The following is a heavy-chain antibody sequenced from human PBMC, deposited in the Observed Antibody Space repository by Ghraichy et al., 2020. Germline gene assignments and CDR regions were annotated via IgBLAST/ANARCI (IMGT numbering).Heavy chain of an antibody. CDR1: GGSISSSSYY. J-gene: IGHJ4*02. CDR3: ATQAAEGIRFDY. D-gene: IGHD6-13*01. Sequence: SQTLSLTCTVSGGSISSSSYYWGWIRQPPGKGLEWIGSIYYSGSTYYNPSLKSRVTISVDTSKNQFSLKLSSVTAADTAVYYCATQAAEGIRFDYWGQGTLVTVSS. V-gene: IGHV4-39*01. CDR2: IYYSGST.